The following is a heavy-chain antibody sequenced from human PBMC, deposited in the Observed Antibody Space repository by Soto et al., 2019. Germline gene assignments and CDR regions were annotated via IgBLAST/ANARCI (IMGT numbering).Heavy chain of an antibody. V-gene: IGHV1-18*04. CDR3: ARGGAADGTYYYYGMDV. D-gene: IGHD6-13*01. CDR2: ISAYNGNT. J-gene: IGHJ6*04. Sequence: ASVKVSCKASGYTFTSYGISWVRQAPGQGLEWMGWISAYNGNTNYAQKLQGRVTMTTDTSTSTAYMELRSLRSDDTAVYYCARGGAADGTYYYYGMDVWGEGTTVTVYS. CDR1: GYTFTSYG.